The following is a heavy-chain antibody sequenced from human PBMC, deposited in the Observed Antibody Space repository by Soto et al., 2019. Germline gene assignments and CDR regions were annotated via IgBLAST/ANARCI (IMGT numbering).Heavy chain of an antibody. CDR3: AKDRKGGYNAIDY. J-gene: IGHJ4*02. Sequence: LRLSCAASGFTFSSYGMHWVRQAPGKGLEWVAVISYDGSNKYYADSVKGRFTISRDNSKNTLYLQMNSLRAEDTAVYYCAKDRKGGYNAIDYWGQGTLVTVSS. CDR1: GFTFSSYG. V-gene: IGHV3-30*18. D-gene: IGHD5-12*01. CDR2: ISYDGSNK.